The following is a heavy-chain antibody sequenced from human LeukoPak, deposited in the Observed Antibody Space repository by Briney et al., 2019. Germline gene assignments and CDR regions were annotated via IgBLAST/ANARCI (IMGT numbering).Heavy chain of an antibody. CDR3: ARGHSGWYYYYGMDV. D-gene: IGHD6-19*01. CDR2: ISSSGSTI. J-gene: IGHJ6*02. V-gene: IGHV3-48*03. CDR1: GFTFSSYE. Sequence: GGSLRLSCAASGFTFSSYEMNWVRQAPGKGLEWVSYISSSGSTIYYADSVKGRFTISRDNAKNSLYLQMNSQRAEDTAVYYCARGHSGWYYYYGMDVWGQGTTVTVSS.